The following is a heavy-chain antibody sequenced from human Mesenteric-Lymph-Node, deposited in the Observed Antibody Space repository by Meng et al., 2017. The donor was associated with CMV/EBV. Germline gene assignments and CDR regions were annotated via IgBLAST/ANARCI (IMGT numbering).Heavy chain of an antibody. Sequence: QGPLNQWGAGLLKPSEPLSVTCAVYGGSFSGYYWNWIRQSPEKGLEWIGEINHSGSTTYNPSFTSRIIISVDTSTNQISLNMSSVTAADTAVYYCARGSSYDILTGYFDYWGQGALVTVSS. J-gene: IGHJ4*02. V-gene: IGHV4-34*01. CDR3: ARGSSYDILTGYFDY. CDR2: INHSGST. CDR1: GGSFSGYY. D-gene: IGHD3-9*01.